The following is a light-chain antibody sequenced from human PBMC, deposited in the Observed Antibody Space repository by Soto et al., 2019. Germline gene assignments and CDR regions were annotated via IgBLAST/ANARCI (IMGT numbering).Light chain of an antibody. Sequence: ESVLTQSPGTLSLSPGERATLSCRASQSVSSNYLVWYPQKPGQAPRLLIYGASSRATGIPDRFSGSGSGTDFTLTISRLEPQDFAVYYCQQYRSSPLYSFGQGTKLEIK. J-gene: IGKJ2*03. V-gene: IGKV3-20*01. CDR2: GAS. CDR1: QSVSSNY. CDR3: QQYRSSPLYS.